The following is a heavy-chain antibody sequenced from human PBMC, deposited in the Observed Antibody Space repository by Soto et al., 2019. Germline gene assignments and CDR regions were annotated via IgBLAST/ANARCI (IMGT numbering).Heavy chain of an antibody. CDR2: IKKDGSKI. Sequence: EVQLVESGGDLVQPGGSLRLSCAASGFSFGSSWMTWVRQAPGKGLEWVANIKKDGSKINYLDSVRGRFTVSRDNATHSLYLEMNSLRAEDTALYSCARDVSPGSSSLYLDAFDIWGQGTMVTVSS. D-gene: IGHD6-13*01. CDR3: ARDVSPGSSSLYLDAFDI. V-gene: IGHV3-7*05. CDR1: GFSFGSSW. J-gene: IGHJ3*02.